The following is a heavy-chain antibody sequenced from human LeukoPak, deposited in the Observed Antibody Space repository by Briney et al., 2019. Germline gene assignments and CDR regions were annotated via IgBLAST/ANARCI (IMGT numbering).Heavy chain of an antibody. CDR2: IKQDGGEK. CDR3: ARVGVAAAGWMGYYYYYYMDV. CDR1: GFTFSSYW. D-gene: IGHD6-13*01. V-gene: IGHV3-7*01. Sequence: GGSLRLSCAASGFTFSSYWMSWVRQAPGKGLEWVANIKQDGGEKYYVDSVKGRFTISRDNAKNSLYLQMNSLRAEDTAVYYCARVGVAAAGWMGYYYYYYMDVWGKGTTVTISS. J-gene: IGHJ6*03.